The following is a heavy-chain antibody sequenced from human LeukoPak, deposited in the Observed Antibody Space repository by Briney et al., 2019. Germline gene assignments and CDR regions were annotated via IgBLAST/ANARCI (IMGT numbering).Heavy chain of an antibody. CDR3: ASGIPNCSGGSCYSHDY. V-gene: IGHV4-34*01. J-gene: IGHJ4*02. CDR2: INHSGST. D-gene: IGHD2-15*01. CDR1: GGSFSGYY. Sequence: PSETLSLTCAVYGGSFSGYYWSWIRQPPGKGLEWIGEINHSGSTNYNPSHKSRVTISVDTSKNQFSLKLSSVTAADTAVYYCASGIPNCSGGSCYSHDYWGQGTLVTVSS.